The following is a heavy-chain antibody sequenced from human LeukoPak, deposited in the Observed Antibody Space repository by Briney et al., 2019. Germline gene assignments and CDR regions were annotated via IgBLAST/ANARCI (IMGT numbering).Heavy chain of an antibody. CDR3: VRDGEGVAISVNYWFDP. V-gene: IGHV1-8*01. CDR2: MNPNTDDT. D-gene: IGHD3-10*01. Sequence: ASVKVSCKASGFTFTSYDINWVRQASGQGLEWMGWMNPNTDDTGYAQKFQGRVIMTRDISISTAYMELRGLRSEDTAIYYCVRDGEGVAISVNYWFDPWGQGTLVTVSS. CDR1: GFTFTSYD. J-gene: IGHJ5*02.